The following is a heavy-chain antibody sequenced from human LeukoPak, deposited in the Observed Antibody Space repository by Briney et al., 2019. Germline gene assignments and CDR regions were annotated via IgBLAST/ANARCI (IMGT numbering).Heavy chain of an antibody. CDR3: ARGGKATVVTM. CDR2: IYSSGST. Sequence: SETLSLTCTVSGGSINSYYWSWIRQPAGKGLAWIGRIYSSGSTNYNPPLKSRVSMSVDTSENQFSLKLTSVTAADTAVYYCARGGKATVVTMWGQGILVTVSS. V-gene: IGHV4-4*07. D-gene: IGHD4-23*01. CDR1: GGSINSYY. J-gene: IGHJ4*02.